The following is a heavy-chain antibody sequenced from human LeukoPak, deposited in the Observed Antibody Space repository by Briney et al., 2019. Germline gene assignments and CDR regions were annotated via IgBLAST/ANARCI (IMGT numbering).Heavy chain of an antibody. CDR3: ARGHTFGGVIGTNRLDY. D-gene: IGHD3-16*02. Sequence: SETLSLTCTVSGGSISSYYWSWIRQPPGKGLEWIGYIYYSGSTNYNPSLKSRVTISVDTSKNQFSLKLGSVTAADTAVYYFARGHTFGGVIGTNRLDYWGQRTRVTVSS. J-gene: IGHJ4*02. CDR2: IYYSGST. CDR1: GGSISSYY. V-gene: IGHV4-59*12.